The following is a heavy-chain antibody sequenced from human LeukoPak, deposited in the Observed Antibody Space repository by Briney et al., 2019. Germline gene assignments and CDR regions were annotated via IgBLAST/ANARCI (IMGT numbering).Heavy chain of an antibody. CDR3: ARDIGYDSSGYLDAFDI. J-gene: IGHJ3*02. Sequence: GGSLRLSCAASGFTVSSNYMSWVRQAPGKGLEWVSVIYSGGSTYYAGSVKGRFTISRDNSKNTLYLQMNSLRAEDTAVYYCARDIGYDSSGYLDAFDIWGQGTMVTVSS. V-gene: IGHV3-66*01. CDR1: GFTVSSNY. D-gene: IGHD3-22*01. CDR2: IYSGGST.